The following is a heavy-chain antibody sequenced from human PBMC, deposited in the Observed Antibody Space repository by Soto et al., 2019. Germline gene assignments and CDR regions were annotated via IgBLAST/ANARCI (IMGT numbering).Heavy chain of an antibody. V-gene: IGHV4-4*02. J-gene: IGHJ5*02. D-gene: IGHD2-2*01. CDR1: GDSISSNNW. CDR2: IHHSGRT. CDR3: ARVRQYCISSGCYLDP. Sequence: ASETLSLTCGVSGDSISSNNWWNWVRQPPGKGLEWIGEIHHSGRTNFNPSLKSRVTISVDKSKNQFSLKLNSVTAADTAVYYCARVRQYCISSGCYLDPWGQGTLVTVSS.